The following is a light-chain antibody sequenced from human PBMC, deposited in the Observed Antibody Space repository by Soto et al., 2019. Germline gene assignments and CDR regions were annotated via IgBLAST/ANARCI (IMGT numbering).Light chain of an antibody. V-gene: IGKV3-11*01. CDR1: QSVSSY. Sequence: DIVMTQSPLSLPVTLGQPASISCRASQSVSSYLAWYQQKPGQAPRLLIYDASNRATGIPARFSGSGSGTDFTLTISSLEPEDFAVYYCQQRSNWPTFGGGTKVEIK. J-gene: IGKJ4*01. CDR2: DAS. CDR3: QQRSNWPT.